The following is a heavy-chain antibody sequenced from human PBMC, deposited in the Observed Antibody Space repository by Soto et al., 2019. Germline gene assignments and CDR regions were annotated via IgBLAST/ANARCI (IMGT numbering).Heavy chain of an antibody. CDR1: GGSFSSYC. Sequence: QVQLQQWGAGLLKPSETLSLTCAVYGGSFSSYCWTWIRQPPGKGLEWIGEINHGGSTSYNPSLKSRVTISVDTSKNQFSLQLNSVTAADTAVYYCARSYETTVTFDFWGQGTLVTVSS. V-gene: IGHV4-34*01. J-gene: IGHJ4*02. CDR3: ARSYETTVTFDF. D-gene: IGHD4-17*01. CDR2: INHGGST.